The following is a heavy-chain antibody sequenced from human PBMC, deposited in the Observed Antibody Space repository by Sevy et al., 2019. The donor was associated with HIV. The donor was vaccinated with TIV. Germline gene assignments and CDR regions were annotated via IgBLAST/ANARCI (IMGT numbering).Heavy chain of an antibody. CDR2: IYTGDNT. CDR1: GFTVNSNY. Sequence: GGSLRLSCAATGFTVNSNYMSWVRQAPGKGLEWVSIIYTGDNTYYTDSVKGRCTISRDNSKNTRYLQMNSLRAEDTAVYYCARLSVYYYDSDGYYTTGNAFDIWGQGTMVTVSS. CDR3: ARLSVYYYDSDGYYTTGNAFDI. D-gene: IGHD3-22*01. V-gene: IGHV3-53*01. J-gene: IGHJ3*02.